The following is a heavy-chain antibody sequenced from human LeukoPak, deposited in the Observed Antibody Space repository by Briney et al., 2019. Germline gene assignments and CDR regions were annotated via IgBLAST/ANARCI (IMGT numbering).Heavy chain of an antibody. D-gene: IGHD2-8*01. CDR2: IYSSGST. Sequence: SQTLSLTRTVSGDSTSSGSYYWSWIRQPAGKGLEWIGRIYSSGSTNYNPSLKSRVTISSDTSKNQFSLKLSSVTGADTAVYYCAGTATNGGAFDIWGQGTMVTVSS. J-gene: IGHJ3*02. CDR3: AGTATNGGAFDI. CDR1: GDSTSSGSYY. V-gene: IGHV4-61*02.